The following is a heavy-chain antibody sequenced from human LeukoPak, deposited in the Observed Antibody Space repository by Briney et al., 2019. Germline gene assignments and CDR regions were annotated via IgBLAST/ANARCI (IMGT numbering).Heavy chain of an antibody. J-gene: IGHJ4*02. CDR1: GFTFSNYA. CDR2: VSTDGSNR. CDR3: ASGWYDSGGYYPPGS. Sequence: GGSLRLSCAASGFTFSNYAMHWVRQAPGKGLAWVAFVSTDGSNRYYADSVRGRFTISRDNSKNTVYLEMNSLRAEDTAVYYCASGWYDSGGYYPPGSWGQGTLVTVSS. V-gene: IGHV3-30-3*01. D-gene: IGHD3-22*01.